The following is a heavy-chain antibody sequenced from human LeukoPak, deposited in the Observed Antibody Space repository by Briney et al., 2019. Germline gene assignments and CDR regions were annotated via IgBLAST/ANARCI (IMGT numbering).Heavy chain of an antibody. J-gene: IGHJ5*02. CDR1: GGSISSSSYY. CDR3: ARRTSTSCCSAWGPDP. V-gene: IGHV4-39*01. D-gene: IGHD2-2*01. CDR2: IYYSGST. Sequence: SETLSLTCTVSGGSISSSSYYWGWIRQPPGKGLEWIGSIYYSGSTYYNPSLKSRVTISVDTSKNQFSLKLSSVTAADTAVYYCARRTSTSCCSAWGPDPWGQGTLVTVSS.